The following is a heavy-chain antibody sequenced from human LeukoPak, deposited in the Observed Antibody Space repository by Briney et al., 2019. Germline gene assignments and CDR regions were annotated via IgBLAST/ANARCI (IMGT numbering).Heavy chain of an antibody. CDR2: IQSDGTNK. V-gene: IGHV3-30*02. D-gene: IGHD6-19*01. CDR1: GFTFSSYG. CDR3: ASRYSSGWYEF. J-gene: IGHJ4*02. Sequence: GGSLRLSCAASGFTFSSYGMHWVRQAPGKGLEWVAFIQSDGTNKYYADSVKGRFTISRDNSKNTLYLQMNSLRAEDTAVYYCASRYSSGWYEFWGQGSLVTVSS.